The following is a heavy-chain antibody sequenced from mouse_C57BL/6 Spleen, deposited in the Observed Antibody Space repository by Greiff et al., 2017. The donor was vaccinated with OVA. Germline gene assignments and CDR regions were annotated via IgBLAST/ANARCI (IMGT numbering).Heavy chain of an antibody. CDR2: IDPSDSET. Sequence: QVQLQQPGAELVRPGSSVKLSCKASGYTFTSYWMHWVKQRPIQGLEWIGNIDPSDSETHYNQKFKDKATLTVDKSSSTAYMQLSSLTSEDSAVYYCEKDDISGLAMDYWGQGTSVTVSS. V-gene: IGHV1-52*01. J-gene: IGHJ4*01. D-gene: IGHD3-2*02. CDR3: EKDDISGLAMDY. CDR1: GYTFTSYW.